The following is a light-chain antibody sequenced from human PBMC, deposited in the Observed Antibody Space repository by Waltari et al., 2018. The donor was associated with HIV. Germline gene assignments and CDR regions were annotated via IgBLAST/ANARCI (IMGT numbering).Light chain of an antibody. CDR2: WAS. J-gene: IGKJ2*01. CDR3: QQYFSHPRT. V-gene: IGKV4-1*01. Sequence: DIVMTQSSDSLAVSLGERATINCRTSQNVTHSSNNKKYVAWYQQKAGQSPQLIISWASTRESGIPDRFSGSGSGTEFSLTINTLQTEDVAVYYCQQYFSHPRTFGQGTRIEIK. CDR1: QNVTHSSNNKKY.